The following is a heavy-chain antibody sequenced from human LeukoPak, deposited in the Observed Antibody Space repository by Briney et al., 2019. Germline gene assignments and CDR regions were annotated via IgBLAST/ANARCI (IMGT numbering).Heavy chain of an antibody. J-gene: IGHJ4*02. V-gene: IGHV3-7*01. Sequence: PGGSLRLSCAASGFTFSSSWMSWVRQAPGKGLEWVAHIKQDGSDKYYLDSVKGRFTISRDNARNSLFLHLNSLRVEGTAMYYCARHSSGSYYAYWGQGTLVTVSS. CDR1: GFTFSSSW. CDR2: IKQDGSDK. D-gene: IGHD3-10*01. CDR3: ARHSSGSYYAY.